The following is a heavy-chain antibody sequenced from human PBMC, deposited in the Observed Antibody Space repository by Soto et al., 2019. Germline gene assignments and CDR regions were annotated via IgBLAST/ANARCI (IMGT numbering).Heavy chain of an antibody. Sequence: LPETLSLTCTVSGGSISSSSYYWGWIRQPPGKGLEWIGSIYYSGSTYYNPSLKSRVTISVDTSKNQFSLKLSSVTAADTAVYYCARHGTRGYSYGGGDFDLWGRGTLVTVSS. CDR2: IYYSGST. V-gene: IGHV4-39*01. J-gene: IGHJ2*01. CDR1: GGSISSSSYY. D-gene: IGHD5-18*01. CDR3: ARHGTRGYSYGGGDFDL.